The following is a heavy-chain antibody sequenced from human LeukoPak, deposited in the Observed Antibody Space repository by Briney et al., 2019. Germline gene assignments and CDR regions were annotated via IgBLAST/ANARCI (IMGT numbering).Heavy chain of an antibody. CDR2: IYYSGST. J-gene: IGHJ6*03. CDR3: ARTNYYDSSGYRYYYYYYYMDV. Sequence: SETLSLTCAVSDDSFSSHYWTWIRQPPGKGLEWIGYIYYSGSTNYNPSLKSRVTISVDTSKNQFSLKLSSVTAADTAVYYCARTNYYDSSGYRYYYYYYYMDVWGKGTTVTVSS. D-gene: IGHD3-22*01. V-gene: IGHV4-59*11. CDR1: DDSFSSHY.